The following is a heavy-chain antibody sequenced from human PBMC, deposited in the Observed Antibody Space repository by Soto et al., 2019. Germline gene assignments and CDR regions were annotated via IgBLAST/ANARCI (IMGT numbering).Heavy chain of an antibody. V-gene: IGHV3-23*01. CDR1: GVAFSNYA. CDR3: AEGDCTRSSCANFDF. CDR2: ISGGDIT. J-gene: IGHJ4*02. Sequence: GGSLRLSCATSGVAFSNYALNWVRQAPGKGLEWVSTISGGDITYYADSVKGRFSISRDNSKNTLYLQMNSLRAEDTAIYYCAEGDCTRSSCANFDFWGQGTLVTVSS. D-gene: IGHD2-2*01.